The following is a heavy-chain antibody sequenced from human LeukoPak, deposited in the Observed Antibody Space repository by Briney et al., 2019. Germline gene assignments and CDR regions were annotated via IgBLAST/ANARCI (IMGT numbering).Heavy chain of an antibody. CDR1: GNTRRELP. CDR2: FDPENAEI. CDR3: ATRGSDFWSGFDY. J-gene: IGHJ4*02. V-gene: IGHV1-24*01. Sequence: GASVKVSCKLSGNTRRELPIQWVRQAGGKGLEWMAGFDPENAEIVYAQKFQGRVTMTEDTSTNTAYMELTSLTSDDTALYYCATRGSDFWSGFDYWGQGTQVTVSS. D-gene: IGHD3-3*01.